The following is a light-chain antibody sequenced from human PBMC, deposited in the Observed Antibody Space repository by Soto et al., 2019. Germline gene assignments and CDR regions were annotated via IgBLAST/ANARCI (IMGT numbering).Light chain of an antibody. V-gene: IGLV2-11*01. CDR1: SSDVGGFDF. J-gene: IGLJ3*02. CDR3: CLYTASYSV. CDR2: DVS. Sequence: QSALTQPRSVSGSPGQSVAISCTATSSDVGGFDFVSWYQQHPGKAPKLVIYDVSKRPSGVPDRFSGSRSGDTASLTISGLQAEDEADYYCCLYTASYSVFGGGTKLTV.